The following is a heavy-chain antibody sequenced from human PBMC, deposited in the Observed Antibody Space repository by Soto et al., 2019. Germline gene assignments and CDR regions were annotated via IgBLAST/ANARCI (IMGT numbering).Heavy chain of an antibody. Sequence: QVQLVQSGAEVKKPGSSVKVSCKASGGTFSSYAISWVRRAPGQGLEWMGGIIPIFGTAISSQKFQGRVTITADESTSPAYMELSSLRSEDTAVYYCARDSRHDYSNYGVWGQGTLVTVSS. V-gene: IGHV1-69*01. J-gene: IGHJ4*02. CDR3: ARDSRHDYSNYGV. D-gene: IGHD4-4*01. CDR1: GGTFSSYA. CDR2: IIPIFGTA.